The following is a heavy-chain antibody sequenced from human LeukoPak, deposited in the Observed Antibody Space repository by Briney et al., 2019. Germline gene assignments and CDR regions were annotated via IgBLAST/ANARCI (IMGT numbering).Heavy chain of an antibody. J-gene: IGHJ5*02. CDR3: ARVERYYDFWSGYYPRWFDP. Sequence: SVKVSCKASGGTFSSYAISWVRQAPGQGLEWVGGIIPIFGTANYAQKFQGRVTITADESTSTAYMELSSLRSEDTAVYYCARVERYYDFWSGYYPRWFDPWGQGTLVTVSS. V-gene: IGHV1-69*13. D-gene: IGHD3-3*01. CDR2: IIPIFGTA. CDR1: GGTFSSYA.